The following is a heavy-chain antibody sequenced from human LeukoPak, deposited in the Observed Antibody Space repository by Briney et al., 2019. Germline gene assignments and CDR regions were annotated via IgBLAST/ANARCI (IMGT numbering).Heavy chain of an antibody. CDR3: ARDRESESDSEGDY. D-gene: IGHD4-11*01. Sequence: GSLRLSCSASGFTISRFWMSWVRQAPGKGLEYVALIKQGGSEIYHMDSVKGRFTISRDDATNSLYLQMNSLRVEDTALYYCARDRESESDSEGDYWGQGTLVTVSS. CDR1: GFTISRFW. CDR2: IKQGGSEI. V-gene: IGHV3-7*01. J-gene: IGHJ4*02.